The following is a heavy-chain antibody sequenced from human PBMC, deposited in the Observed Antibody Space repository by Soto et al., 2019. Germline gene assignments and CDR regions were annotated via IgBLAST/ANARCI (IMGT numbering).Heavy chain of an antibody. J-gene: IGHJ4*02. CDR3: AKAPTYYDSSGYNY. D-gene: IGHD3-22*01. Sequence: GGSLRLSCAASGFTFSSYAMSWVRQAPGKGLEWVSAISGSGGSTYYADSVKGRFTISRDNSKNTLYLQMNSPRAEDTAVYYCAKAPTYYDSSGYNYWGQGTLVTVSS. CDR1: GFTFSSYA. V-gene: IGHV3-23*01. CDR2: ISGSGGST.